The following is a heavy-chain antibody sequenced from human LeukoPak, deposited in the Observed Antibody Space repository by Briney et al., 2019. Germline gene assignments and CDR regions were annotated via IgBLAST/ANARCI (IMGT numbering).Heavy chain of an antibody. CDR2: IYTSGTS. V-gene: IGHV4-4*07. CDR3: ARDRAVPHYYYGIDV. Sequence: SETLSLTCTVSGASIGLYYWSWIRQPAGKGLEWIGRIYTSGTSNYSPSLKSRVTMSLDLSKNQLSLKLNSVTAADTAVYYCARDRAVPHYYYGIDVWGQGTTVTVSS. CDR1: GASIGLYY. J-gene: IGHJ6*02. D-gene: IGHD6-19*01.